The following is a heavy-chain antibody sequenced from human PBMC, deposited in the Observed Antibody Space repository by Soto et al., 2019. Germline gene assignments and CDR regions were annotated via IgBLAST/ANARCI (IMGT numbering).Heavy chain of an antibody. CDR2: ISWNSGTI. Sequence: QAVGSLRLSCAASGFTFDDYHMHWVRQSPGKGLEWVAGISWNSGTIGYADSVMARFTISRDNAKNSLYLQMNSLRPEDTALYYCAKDYSGKGSYYHYYGMDVWGQGTTVTVSS. D-gene: IGHD1-26*01. V-gene: IGHV3-9*01. CDR3: AKDYSGKGSYYHYYGMDV. CDR1: GFTFDDYH. J-gene: IGHJ6*02.